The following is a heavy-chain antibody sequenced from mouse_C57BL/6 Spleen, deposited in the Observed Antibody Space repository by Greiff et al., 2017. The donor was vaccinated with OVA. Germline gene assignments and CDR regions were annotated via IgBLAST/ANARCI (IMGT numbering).Heavy chain of an antibody. D-gene: IGHD1-1*01. J-gene: IGHJ4*01. Sequence: EVQLQQSGPELVKPGASVKISCKASGYTFTDYYMNWVKQSHGKSLEWIGDINPNNGGTSYNQKFKGKATLTVDKSSSTAYMELRSLTSEDSAVYYCARWRITTVVPYYYAMDYWGQGTSVTVSS. CDR1: GYTFTDYY. CDR2: INPNNGGT. V-gene: IGHV1-26*01. CDR3: ARWRITTVVPYYYAMDY.